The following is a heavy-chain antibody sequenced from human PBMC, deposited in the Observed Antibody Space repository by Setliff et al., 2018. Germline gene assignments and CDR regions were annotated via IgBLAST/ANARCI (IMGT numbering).Heavy chain of an antibody. CDR3: SRLVRFCTRTSCQRLSGDEY. CDR2: ISAYTGNT. V-gene: IGHV1-18*01. D-gene: IGHD2-2*01. J-gene: IGHJ4*02. CDR1: GYTFTNYG. Sequence: ASVKVSCKASGYTFTNYGISWVRQAPGQGLEWMGWISAYTGNTYSAQKFQDRVTLTADTSTTTAYLQLTNLRSDDTAIYFCSRLVRFCTRTSCQRLSGDEYWGQGALVTVSS.